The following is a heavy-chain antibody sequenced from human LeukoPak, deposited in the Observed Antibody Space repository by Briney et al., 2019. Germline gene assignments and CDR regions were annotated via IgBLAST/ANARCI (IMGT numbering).Heavy chain of an antibody. CDR2: VDGGGGGT. CDR1: GFTFSSYA. D-gene: IGHD6-13*01. CDR3: AKQSAGSAAWYSLHYDF. V-gene: IGHV3-23*01. Sequence: GGSLRLSCAASGFTFSSYAIRWVRQAPGRGLEWVSSVDGGGGGTYYADSVKGRFTISRDNSKDTLYLQMNGLRAEDTAVYFCAKQSAGSAAWYSLHYDFWGQGTLVTVSS. J-gene: IGHJ4*02.